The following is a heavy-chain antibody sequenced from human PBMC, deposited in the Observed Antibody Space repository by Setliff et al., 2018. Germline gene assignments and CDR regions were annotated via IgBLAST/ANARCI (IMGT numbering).Heavy chain of an antibody. V-gene: IGHV4-39*01. J-gene: IGHJ3*02. CDR2: IYYSGTT. CDR1: GGSISTSSY. D-gene: IGHD3-10*01. Sequence: SETLSLTCTVSGGSISTSSYWGWIRQPPGKGLEWIGSIYYSGTTYYHPSLKSRVTISVDTSKNQFSLKLSSVTAADTAVYYCARRGYYYGWGDSNAFDIWGQGTMVTVSS. CDR3: ARRGYYYGWGDSNAFDI.